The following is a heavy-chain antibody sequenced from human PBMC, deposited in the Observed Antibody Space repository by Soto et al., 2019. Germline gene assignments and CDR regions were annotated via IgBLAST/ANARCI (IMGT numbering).Heavy chain of an antibody. J-gene: IGHJ4*02. CDR3: ARQVPYRTSGSYLFDS. CDR2: IHNSENT. V-gene: IGHV4-39*01. D-gene: IGHD1-26*01. Sequence: SDTLSLTCIVSGDSLSTSNFFWGWIRQPPGKGLQWIGSIHNSENTYHNPSLKSRVTLSVDTSKNQFSLKLRSVTAADTAVYFCARQVPYRTSGSYLFDSWSQGTLVTVSS. CDR1: GDSLSTSNFF.